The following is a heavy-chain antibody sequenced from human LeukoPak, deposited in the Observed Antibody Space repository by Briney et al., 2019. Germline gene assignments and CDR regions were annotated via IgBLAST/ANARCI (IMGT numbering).Heavy chain of an antibody. V-gene: IGHV3-66*01. Sequence: GGSLRLSCAASEFSVGSNYMTWVRQAPGKGLEWVSLIYSGGSTYYADSVKGRFTISRDNSKNTLYLQMNSLRAEDTAVYYCAKIVHGGIDYWGQGTLVTVSS. CDR3: AKIVHGGIDY. CDR2: IYSGGST. D-gene: IGHD4-23*01. J-gene: IGHJ4*02. CDR1: EFSVGSNY.